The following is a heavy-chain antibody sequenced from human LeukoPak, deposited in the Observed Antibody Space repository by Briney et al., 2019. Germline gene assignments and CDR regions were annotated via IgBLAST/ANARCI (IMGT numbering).Heavy chain of an antibody. J-gene: IGHJ6*03. CDR3: ARLGGVRGYYYYYMDV. D-gene: IGHD3-10*01. CDR2: IHYGGST. Sequence: SETLSLTCTVSGDSISSGTYYWGWTRHPPGKGLEWIGNIHYGGSTYYNPSLKSRVTISVDTSKKQFSLKLSSVTAADTALYYCARLGGVRGYYYYYMDVWGKGTTVTVSS. V-gene: IGHV4-39*01. CDR1: GDSISSGTYY.